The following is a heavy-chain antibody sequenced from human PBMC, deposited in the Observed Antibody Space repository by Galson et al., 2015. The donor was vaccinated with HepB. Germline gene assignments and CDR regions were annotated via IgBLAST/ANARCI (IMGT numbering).Heavy chain of an antibody. CDR1: GYSFTSYW. V-gene: IGHV5-51*01. CDR3: ARADDFWSGYYPNWFDP. Sequence: SGAEVKKPGESLKISCKGSGYSFTSYWIGWVRQMPGKGLEWMGIIYPGDSDTRYSPSFQGQVTISADKSISTAYLQWSSLKASDTAMYYCARADDFWSGYYPNWFDPWGQGTLVTVSS. D-gene: IGHD3-3*01. J-gene: IGHJ5*02. CDR2: IYPGDSDT.